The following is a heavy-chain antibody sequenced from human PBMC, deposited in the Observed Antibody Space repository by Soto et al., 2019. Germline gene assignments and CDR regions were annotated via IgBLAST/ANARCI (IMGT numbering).Heavy chain of an antibody. Sequence: KPSETLSLTCAVYGGSFSGYYWSWIRQPPGKGLEWIGEINHSGSTNYNPSLKSRVTISVDTSKNQFSLKLSSVTAADTAVYYCARGALYDYVWGSYRSPFFDYWGQGTLVTVSS. CDR3: ARGALYDYVWGSYRSPFFDY. CDR2: INHSGST. V-gene: IGHV4-34*01. D-gene: IGHD3-16*02. J-gene: IGHJ4*02. CDR1: GGSFSGYY.